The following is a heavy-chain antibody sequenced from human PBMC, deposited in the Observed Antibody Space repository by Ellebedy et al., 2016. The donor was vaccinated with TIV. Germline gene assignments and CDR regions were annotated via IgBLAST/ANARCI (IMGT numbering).Heavy chain of an antibody. J-gene: IGHJ4*02. Sequence: SETLSLTXTVSGGSISSSIYYWGWIRQPPGKGLEWIGSIYYSGSTYYNPSLKSRVSISVDTSKNQFSLKLSSVTAADTAVYYCASGCPRAWELAAYWGQGSLVTVSS. V-gene: IGHV4-39*07. CDR1: GGSISSSIYY. D-gene: IGHD3-3*02. CDR3: ASGCPRAWELAAY. CDR2: IYYSGST.